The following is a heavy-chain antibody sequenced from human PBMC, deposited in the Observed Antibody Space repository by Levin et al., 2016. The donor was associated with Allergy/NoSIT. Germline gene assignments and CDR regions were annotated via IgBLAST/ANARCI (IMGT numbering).Heavy chain of an antibody. CDR1: GFTFDDYA. D-gene: IGHD6-13*01. CDR3: AKDKGSTPHRWYFDY. J-gene: IGHJ4*02. V-gene: IGHV3-9*01. Sequence: GGSLRLSCAASGFTFDDYAMNWVRQAPGKGLEWVSGISWNSGDIVYADSVKGRFSISRDNAKNSLYLQMNSLRPEDTALYYCAKDKGSTPHRWYFDYWGQGTLVTVSS. CDR2: ISWNSGDI.